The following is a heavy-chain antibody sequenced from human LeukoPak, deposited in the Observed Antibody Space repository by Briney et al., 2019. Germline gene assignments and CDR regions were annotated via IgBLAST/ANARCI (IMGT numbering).Heavy chain of an antibody. J-gene: IGHJ5*02. Sequence: PSETLSLTCTVSGGSISSYYWSWIRQPPGKGLEWIGYIYYSGSTNYNPSLKSRVTMSVDTSTNQFSLKLSSVTAADTAIYYCARDLGYCSSTSCYPWFDPWGQGTLVTVSS. V-gene: IGHV4-59*01. CDR1: GGSISSYY. CDR3: ARDLGYCSSTSCYPWFDP. CDR2: IYYSGST. D-gene: IGHD2-2*01.